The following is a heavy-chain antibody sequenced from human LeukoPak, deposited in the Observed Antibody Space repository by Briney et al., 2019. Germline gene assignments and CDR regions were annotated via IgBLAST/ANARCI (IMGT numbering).Heavy chain of an antibody. CDR3: ARGRGGYRSRDAFDI. V-gene: IGHV4-34*01. Sequence: SETLSLTCAVYGGSFSGYYWSWIRQPPGKGLEWIGEINHSGSTNYNPSLKGRVTISVDTSKNQFSLKLSSVTAADTAVYYCARGRGGYRSRDAFDIWGQGTMVTVSS. CDR2: INHSGST. D-gene: IGHD5-12*01. CDR1: GGSFSGYY. J-gene: IGHJ3*02.